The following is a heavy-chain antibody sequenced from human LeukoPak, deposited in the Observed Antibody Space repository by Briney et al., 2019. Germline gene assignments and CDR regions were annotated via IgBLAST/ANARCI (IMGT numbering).Heavy chain of an antibody. CDR3: AKEGANYYDSSGYLLRPSYFQH. J-gene: IGHJ1*01. CDR1: GFTVSSNY. D-gene: IGHD3-22*01. V-gene: IGHV3-30*18. CDR2: ISYDGSNK. Sequence: QTGGSLRLSCAASGFTVSSNYMSWVRQAPGKGLEWVAVISYDGSNKYYADSVKGRFTISRDNSKNTLYLQMNSLRAEDTAVYYCAKEGANYYDSSGYLLRPSYFQHWGQGTLVTVSS.